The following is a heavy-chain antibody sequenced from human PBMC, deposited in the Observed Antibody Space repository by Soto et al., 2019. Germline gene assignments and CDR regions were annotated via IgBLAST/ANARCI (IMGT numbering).Heavy chain of an antibody. CDR2: INAGNGNT. J-gene: IGHJ6*03. CDR3: ARDLEWFSYDFWSGYYIGSSYYCMNV. CDR1: GYTFTSYA. V-gene: IGHV1-3*01. D-gene: IGHD3-3*01. Sequence: ASVKVSCKASGYTFTSYAMHWVRQAPGQRLEWMGWINAGNGNTKYSQKFQGRVTITRDTSASTAYMELSSLRSEDTAMYYCARDLEWFSYDFWSGYYIGSSYYCMNVWGKGTTVTAP.